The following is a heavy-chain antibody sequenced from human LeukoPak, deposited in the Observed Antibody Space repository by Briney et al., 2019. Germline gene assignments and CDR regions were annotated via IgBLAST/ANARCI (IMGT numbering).Heavy chain of an antibody. D-gene: IGHD3-22*01. V-gene: IGHV4-59*01. CDR3: ARGRGYYDSSGYYADAFDI. Sequence: SETLSLTCTVSGGSISGFYWNWIRQPPGKGLEWIGYIYYSGSTNYNPSLKSRVTISVDTSKNQFSLKLSSVTAADTAVYYCARGRGYYDSSGYYADAFDIWGQGTMVAVSS. J-gene: IGHJ3*02. CDR1: GGSISGFY. CDR2: IYYSGST.